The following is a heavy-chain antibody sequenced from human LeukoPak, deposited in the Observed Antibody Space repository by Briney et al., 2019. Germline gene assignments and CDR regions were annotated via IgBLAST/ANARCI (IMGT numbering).Heavy chain of an antibody. CDR1: GFTFDDYA. D-gene: IGHD6-19*01. Sequence: GGSLRLSCAASGFTFDDYAMHWVRQAPGRGLEWVSLISWDGGSTYSADSVKGRFTISRDNSKNSLYLQMNSLRAEDTALYYCAKDIAAVAGTTSNFQHWSQGTLVTVSS. J-gene: IGHJ1*01. V-gene: IGHV3-43D*03. CDR3: AKDIAAVAGTTSNFQH. CDR2: ISWDGGST.